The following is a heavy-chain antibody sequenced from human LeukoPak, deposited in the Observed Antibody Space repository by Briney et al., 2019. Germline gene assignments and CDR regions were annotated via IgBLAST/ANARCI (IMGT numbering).Heavy chain of an antibody. J-gene: IGHJ4*02. D-gene: IGHD3-10*01. CDR3: VRGKVERVPSITKVRGVSYDY. CDR1: GGSISSHY. Sequence: SETLSLTCTVSGGSISSHYWSWIRQPPGKGLEWIGYIYYSGSTNYNPSLKSRVTISVDTSKNQFSLKLSSVTAADTAVYYCVRGKVERVPSITKVRGVSYDYWGQGTLVTVSS. V-gene: IGHV4-59*11. CDR2: IYYSGST.